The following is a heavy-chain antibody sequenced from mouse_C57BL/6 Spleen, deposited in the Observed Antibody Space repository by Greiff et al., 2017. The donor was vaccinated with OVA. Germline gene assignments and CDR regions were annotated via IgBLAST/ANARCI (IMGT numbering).Heavy chain of an antibody. V-gene: IGHV5-16*01. CDR3: ARVYYDYDVYYAMDY. Sequence: EVKLVESEGGLVQPGSSMKLSCTASGFTFSDYYMAWVRQVPEKGLEWVANINYDGSSTYYLDSLNSRFIISRDNAKNILYLQMSSLKSEDTATYYCARVYYDYDVYYAMDYWGQGTSVTVSS. J-gene: IGHJ4*01. D-gene: IGHD2-4*01. CDR2: INYDGSST. CDR1: GFTFSDYY.